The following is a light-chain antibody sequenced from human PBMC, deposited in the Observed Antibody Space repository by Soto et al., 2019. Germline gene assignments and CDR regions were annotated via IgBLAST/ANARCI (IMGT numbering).Light chain of an antibody. CDR3: CSHAGSYTYV. CDR1: SSDVGGYNY. Sequence: QSALTQPRSVSGSPGQSLTISRTGTSSDVGGYNYVSWYQQYPGKVPKLMIYDVTKRPSGVPDRFSGSKSGNTASLTISGLQAEDEADYYCCSHAGSYTYVFGTGTKLTVL. J-gene: IGLJ1*01. V-gene: IGLV2-11*01. CDR2: DVT.